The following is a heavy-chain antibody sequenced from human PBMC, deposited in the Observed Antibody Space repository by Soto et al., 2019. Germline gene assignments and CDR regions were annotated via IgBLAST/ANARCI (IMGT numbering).Heavy chain of an antibody. V-gene: IGHV1-18*03. Sequence: QVQLVQSGAEVKKPGASVKVSCQASGYSFVNYDINWVRQAPGQGLEWMGWIRVYNGNTYYAQKFQGRVTMTTDTSTNTAYMELRGLRSDDMAVYYCARDPPPGGDYWGQGTLVTVSS. CDR1: GYSFVNYD. CDR3: ARDPPPGGDY. D-gene: IGHD3-16*01. CDR2: IRVYNGNT. J-gene: IGHJ4*02.